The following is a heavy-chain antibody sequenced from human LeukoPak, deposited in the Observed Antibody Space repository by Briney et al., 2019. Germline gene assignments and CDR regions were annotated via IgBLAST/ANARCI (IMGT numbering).Heavy chain of an antibody. J-gene: IGHJ4*02. D-gene: IGHD3-10*01. CDR3: ARRSVLGFVFDY. V-gene: IGHV4-59*08. Sequence: SETLSLTCTVSGGSISDYYWSWIRQPPGKGPEWIGYMYYSGSYSGSTNYNPSLKSRVTISVDTSKNQFSLKLSSVTAADTAVYYCARRSVLGFVFDYWGQGTLVTVSS. CDR1: GGSISDYY. CDR2: MYYSGSYSGST.